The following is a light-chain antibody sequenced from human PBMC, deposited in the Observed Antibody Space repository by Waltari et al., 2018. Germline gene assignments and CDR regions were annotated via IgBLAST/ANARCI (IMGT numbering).Light chain of an antibody. J-gene: IGLJ1*01. CDR3: YSYTGTSTPEV. Sequence: QSALTQPRSVSGSPGQSITISCTGTNNDVGAYNYVSWYRHHPGKEPKLIIYDVTKRPSGVPDRFSGSKSGHTASLTISGLQTEDEADYYCYSYTGTSTPEVFGTGTKVIVL. CDR2: DVT. V-gene: IGLV2-11*01. CDR1: NNDVGAYNY.